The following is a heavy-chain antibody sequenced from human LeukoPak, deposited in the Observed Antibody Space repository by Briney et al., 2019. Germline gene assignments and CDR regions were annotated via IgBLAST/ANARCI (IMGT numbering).Heavy chain of an antibody. J-gene: IGHJ4*02. D-gene: IGHD6-19*01. CDR3: ASSTVAGPFTFDY. CDR1: GGSISSSSYY. CDR2: IYYSGST. Sequence: TSETLSLTCTVSGGSISSSSYYWGWIRQPPGKGLEWIGSIYYSGSTNYNTSLKSRATISVDTSKNQFSLKLSSVTAAATAVYYYASSTVAGPFTFDYWGQGTLVTVSS. V-gene: IGHV4-39*07.